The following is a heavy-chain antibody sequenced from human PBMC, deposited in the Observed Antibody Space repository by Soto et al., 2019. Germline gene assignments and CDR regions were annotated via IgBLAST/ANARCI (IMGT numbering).Heavy chain of an antibody. CDR2: INSDGSST. D-gene: IGHD2-15*01. CDR1: VFTSTKDC. Sequence: GGPLSPSSAAPVFTSTKDCMPWAGSAPAQGLVWVSRINSDGSSTPYADSVKGRFTISRDNAKNTLFLQMNSLRAEDTAVYYCARPRGYCCDDSCPGYNYYMDVWGKGTTVTVSS. V-gene: IGHV3-74*01. J-gene: IGHJ6*03. CDR3: ARPRGYCCDDSCPGYNYYMDV.